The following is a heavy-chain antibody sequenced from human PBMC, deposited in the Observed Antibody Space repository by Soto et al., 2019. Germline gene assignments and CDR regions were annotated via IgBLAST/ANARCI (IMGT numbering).Heavy chain of an antibody. D-gene: IGHD2-15*01. J-gene: IGHJ4*02. Sequence: SEPLSLTCAVSGGSIISGDWSWIRQPPGKGLEWIGYISYSSNTNYNPSLKNRVSMSVVTPKIPFSLRLSAVTAADTAVYYCAGLRGYAGSPIDYWGQGTLVTVSS. CDR2: ISYSSNT. CDR3: AGLRGYAGSPIDY. CDR1: GGSIISGD. V-gene: IGHV4-59*01.